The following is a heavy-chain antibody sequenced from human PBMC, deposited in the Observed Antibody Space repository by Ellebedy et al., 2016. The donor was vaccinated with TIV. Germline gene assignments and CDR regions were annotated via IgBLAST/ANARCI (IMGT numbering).Heavy chain of an antibody. D-gene: IGHD6-19*01. CDR2: IWYDGSNK. CDR3: ARVKWLGDFDY. CDR1: GFPFSSYG. V-gene: IGHV3-33*01. Sequence: GESLKISCAASGFPFSSYGMHWVRQAPGKGLEWVAVIWYDGSNKYYADSVKGRFTISRDNSKNTLDLQMNSLRAEDTAVYYCARVKWLGDFDYWGQGTLVTVS. J-gene: IGHJ4*02.